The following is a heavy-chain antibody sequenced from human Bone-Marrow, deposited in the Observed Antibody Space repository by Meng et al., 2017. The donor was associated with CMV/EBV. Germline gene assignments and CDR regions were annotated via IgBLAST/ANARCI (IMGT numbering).Heavy chain of an antibody. CDR1: GGSINNYY. D-gene: IGHD4-17*01. CDR2: KFYRETA. V-gene: IGHV4-59*01. J-gene: IGHJ5*02. Sequence: SETLSLTCTVSGGSINNYYWSWIRQPAGKGLEWIGYKFYRETAHYNPSLKSRVTISVDTSKNLFSLSLDSVTAADTAMYYCARDRASYGWFDPWGQGTLVTVSS. CDR3: ARDRASYGWFDP.